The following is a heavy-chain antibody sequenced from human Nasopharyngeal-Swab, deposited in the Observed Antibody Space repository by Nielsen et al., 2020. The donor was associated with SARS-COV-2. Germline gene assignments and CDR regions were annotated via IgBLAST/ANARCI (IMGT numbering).Heavy chain of an antibody. V-gene: IGHV3-7*01. D-gene: IGHD6-13*01. Sequence: GESLKISCAASGFTFSNYWMSWVRQAPGKGLEWVANIAQDGSESHYVDSVKGRFTISRDNAWNSLYLQMNSLRAEDTAVYYCARDLLSSWRAIGNWYFDLWGRGTLVTVSS. J-gene: IGHJ2*01. CDR2: IAQDGSES. CDR1: GFTFSNYW. CDR3: ARDLLSSWRAIGNWYFDL.